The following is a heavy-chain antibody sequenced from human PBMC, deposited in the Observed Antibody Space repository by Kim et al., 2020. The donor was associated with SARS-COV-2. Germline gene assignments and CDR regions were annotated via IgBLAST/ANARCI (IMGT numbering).Heavy chain of an antibody. D-gene: IGHD3-16*01. J-gene: IGHJ6*02. V-gene: IGHV1-46*01. CDR1: GYTFTSYY. CDR3: ARDLGLAYYYYYGMDV. Sequence: ASVKVSCKASGYTFTSYYMHWVRQAPGQGLEWMGIINPSGGSTSYAQKFQGRVTMTRDTSTSTVYMELSSLRSEDSAVYYCARDLGLAYYYYYGMDVWGQGTSVTVSS. CDR2: INPSGGST.